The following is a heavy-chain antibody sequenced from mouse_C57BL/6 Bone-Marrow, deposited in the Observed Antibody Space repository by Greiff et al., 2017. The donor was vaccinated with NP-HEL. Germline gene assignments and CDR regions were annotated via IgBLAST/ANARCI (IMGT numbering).Heavy chain of an antibody. CDR3: ARVGAYSNYFYAMDY. CDR1: GYTFTSYW. V-gene: IGHV1-55*01. D-gene: IGHD2-5*01. CDR2: IYPGSGST. J-gene: IGHJ4*01. Sequence: QVQLQQPGAELVKPGASVKMSCKASGYTFTSYWITWVKQRPGQGLEWIGDIYPGSGSTNYNEKFKSKATLTVDTSSSTAYMQLSSLTSEGSAVYYCARVGAYSNYFYAMDYWGQGTSVTVSS.